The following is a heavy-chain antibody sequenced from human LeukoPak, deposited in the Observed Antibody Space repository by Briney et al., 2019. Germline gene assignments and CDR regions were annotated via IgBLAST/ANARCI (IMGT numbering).Heavy chain of an antibody. V-gene: IGHV3-73*01. J-gene: IGHJ4*02. CDR3: TRNEGGAVAPDY. Sequence: PGGSLRLSCAASGFTFSGSAMHWVRQASGKGLEWVGRIRSEANSYATAYAASVKGRFTISRDDSKNTAYLQMNSLKTEDTAVYYCTRNEGGAVAPDYRGQGTLVTVSS. CDR2: IRSEANSYAT. CDR1: GFTFSGSA. D-gene: IGHD6-19*01.